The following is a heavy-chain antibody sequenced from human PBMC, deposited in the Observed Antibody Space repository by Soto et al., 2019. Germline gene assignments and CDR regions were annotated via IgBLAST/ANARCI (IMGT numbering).Heavy chain of an antibody. Sequence: ASVKVSCKASGGTFSSYAISWVRQAPGQGLEWMGGIIPIFGTANYAQKFQGRVTITADNSKNTLYLQMTTLRPDDTAVYYCARRGHSSGYHGYSAMDVWGQGTTVTVSS. V-gene: IGHV1-69*06. D-gene: IGHD5-12*01. CDR3: ARRGHSSGYHGYSAMDV. J-gene: IGHJ6*02. CDR2: IIPIFGTA. CDR1: GGTFSSYA.